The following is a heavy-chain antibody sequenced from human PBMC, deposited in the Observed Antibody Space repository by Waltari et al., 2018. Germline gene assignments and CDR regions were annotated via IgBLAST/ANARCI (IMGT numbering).Heavy chain of an antibody. Sequence: QLQLQESGPGLVKPSGTLSLTCAVSGDSMSSTDWWSWVRQSPGKGLEWIGQVQRSGVTNYNPSFASRVTISVDTSTNHFSLKVTSATAADTAVHFCARDRGRGIYLDSWGQGTLVTVSP. CDR1: GDSMSSTDW. D-gene: IGHD2-15*01. CDR3: ARDRGRGIYLDS. J-gene: IGHJ4*02. CDR2: VQRSGVT. V-gene: IGHV4-4*02.